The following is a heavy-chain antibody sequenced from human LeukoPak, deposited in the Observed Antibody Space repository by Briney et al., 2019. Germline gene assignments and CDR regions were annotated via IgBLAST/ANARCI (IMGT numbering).Heavy chain of an antibody. J-gene: IGHJ4*02. D-gene: IGHD6-19*01. V-gene: IGHV3-7*01. CDR2: IKADGSES. Sequence: SGGSLRLSRAASGFTFSDYWMSWVRQAPGKGLEWVANIKADGSESHFVDSLRGRFAISRDNAQNSLYLQLNSLRAEDTAVYYCARESTGWYPDYWGQGTLVTVSS. CDR3: ARESTGWYPDY. CDR1: GFTFSDYW.